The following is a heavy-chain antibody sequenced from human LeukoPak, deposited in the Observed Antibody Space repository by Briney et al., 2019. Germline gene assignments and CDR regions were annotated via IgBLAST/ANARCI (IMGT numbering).Heavy chain of an antibody. CDR3: ARTSDRSYYDSSGYYFAFDI. Sequence: SETLSLTCTVSGGSLSGYYWSWLRQSPGKGLEWIGYIYYSGSTNYNPSLKSRVTISVDTSKNQFSLKLSSVTAADTAVYYCARTSDRSYYDSSGYYFAFDIWGQGTMVTVSS. CDR2: IYYSGST. J-gene: IGHJ3*02. CDR1: GGSLSGYY. D-gene: IGHD3-22*01. V-gene: IGHV4-59*08.